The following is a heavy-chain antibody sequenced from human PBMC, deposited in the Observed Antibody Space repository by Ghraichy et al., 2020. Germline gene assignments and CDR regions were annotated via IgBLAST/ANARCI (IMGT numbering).Heavy chain of an antibody. J-gene: IGHJ4*02. CDR1: GFTFSSYS. Sequence: GGSLRLSCAASGFTFSSYSMNWVRQAPGKGLEWVSSISSRSDYIYYADSLKGRFTVSRDNADNSLFLQMNSLRAEDTAVYYWATTADYLYFDYWGQGTLVTVSS. D-gene: IGHD4-11*01. V-gene: IGHV3-21*01. CDR2: ISSRSDYI. CDR3: ATTADYLYFDY.